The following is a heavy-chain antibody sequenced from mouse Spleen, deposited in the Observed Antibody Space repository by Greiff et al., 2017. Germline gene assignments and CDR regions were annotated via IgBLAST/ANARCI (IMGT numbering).Heavy chain of an antibody. CDR1: GFTFSSYA. CDR2: ISSGGGNT. D-gene: IGHD1-1*02. CDR3: ARLVPDYYAMDY. Sequence: EVKLVESGGGLVKLGGSLKLSCAASGFTFSSYAMSWVRQTPEKRLEWVATISSGGGNTYYPDSVKGRFTISRDNAKNTLYLQMSSLKSEDTAMYYCARLVPDYYAMDYWGQGTSVTVSS. J-gene: IGHJ4*01. V-gene: IGHV5-9*04.